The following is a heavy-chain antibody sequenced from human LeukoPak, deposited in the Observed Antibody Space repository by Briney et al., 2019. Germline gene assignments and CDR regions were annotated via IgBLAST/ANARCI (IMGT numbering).Heavy chain of an antibody. D-gene: IGHD6-19*01. J-gene: IGHJ4*02. CDR2: IKSKTDGGTT. V-gene: IGHV3-15*07. CDR3: TTDKYVAALFDY. Sequence: KPGGSLRLSCAASGFTFSNAWLNWVRQAPGKGLEWVGRIKSKTDGGTTDYAAPVKGRFTISRDDSKNTLYLQMNSLKTEDTAVYYCTTDKYVAALFDYWGQGTLVTVSS. CDR1: GFTFSNAW.